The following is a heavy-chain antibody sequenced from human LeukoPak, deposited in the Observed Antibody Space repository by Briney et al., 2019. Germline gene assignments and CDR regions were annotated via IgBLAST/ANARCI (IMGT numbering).Heavy chain of an antibody. Sequence: GGSLRLSCALSGITLSKYGMTGAPGASGKGGGWVAGISGSGGSTDYADSVKGRFNISRDSPKNTLFLQMNSLKAEDTAVYFCAKRGVVIRVILVGFQREAYYFDSWGQGALVSVSS. CDR2: ISGSGGST. V-gene: IGHV3-23*01. D-gene: IGHD2-21*01. J-gene: IGHJ4*02. CDR3: AKRGVVIRVILVGFQREAYYFDS. CDR1: GITLSKYG.